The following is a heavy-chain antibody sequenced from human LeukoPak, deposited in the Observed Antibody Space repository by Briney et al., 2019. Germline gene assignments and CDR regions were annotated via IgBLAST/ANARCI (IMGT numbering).Heavy chain of an antibody. CDR1: GFTFTSSA. D-gene: IGHD3-10*01. CDR2: IVVGSGNT. J-gene: IGHJ3*02. CDR3: AATTMNVAASGAFGI. Sequence: SVKVSCKASGFTFTSSAVQWVRQARGQRLEWIGWIVVGSGNTNYAQKFQERVTITRDMSTSTAYMELSSLRSEDTAVYYCAATTMNVAASGAFGIWGQGTMVTVSS. V-gene: IGHV1-58*01.